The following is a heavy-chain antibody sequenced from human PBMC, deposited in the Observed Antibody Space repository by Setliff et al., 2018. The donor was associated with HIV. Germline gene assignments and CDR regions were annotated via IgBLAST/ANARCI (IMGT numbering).Heavy chain of an antibody. J-gene: IGHJ5*02. Sequence: PSETLSLTCTVSGGSFNNYHWSWIRQPAGKRLEWIGRIYDSGATNYKPSLKSRVTMSIDKPNNQFSLYLTSVTAADTAIYYCARDRHYYGSGSYGPWGQGILVTVSS. CDR1: GGSFNNYH. CDR2: IYDSGAT. D-gene: IGHD3-10*01. CDR3: ARDRHYYGSGSYGP. V-gene: IGHV4-4*07.